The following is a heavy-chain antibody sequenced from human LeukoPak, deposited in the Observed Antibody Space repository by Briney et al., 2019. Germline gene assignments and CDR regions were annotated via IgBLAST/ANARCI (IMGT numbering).Heavy chain of an antibody. Sequence: PGGSLRLSCAASGFTFSSYGMHWVRQAPGKGLEWVAFIRYDGSNKYYADSVKGRFTISRDNSKNTLYLQMNSLRAEDTAVYYCARDGGKVGATTYFQHWGQGTLVTVSS. V-gene: IGHV3-30*02. D-gene: IGHD1-26*01. CDR3: ARDGGKVGATTYFQH. J-gene: IGHJ1*01. CDR1: GFTFSSYG. CDR2: IRYDGSNK.